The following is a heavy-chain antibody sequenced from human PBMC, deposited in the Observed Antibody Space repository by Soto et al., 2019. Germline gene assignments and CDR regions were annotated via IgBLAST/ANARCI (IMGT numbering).Heavy chain of an antibody. CDR3: ARPTYYYDSSGPPAY. V-gene: IGHV3-48*01. J-gene: IGHJ4*02. D-gene: IGHD3-22*01. CDR1: GFTLSTYS. CDR2: ISSSSSTI. Sequence: PGGSLRLSCAASGFTLSTYSMNWVRQAPGKGLEWVSYISSSSSTIFYTDSVKGRFTVSRDNAKNSLYLQMNSLRAEDTAFYYCARPTYYYDSSGPPAYWGQGTLVTVSS.